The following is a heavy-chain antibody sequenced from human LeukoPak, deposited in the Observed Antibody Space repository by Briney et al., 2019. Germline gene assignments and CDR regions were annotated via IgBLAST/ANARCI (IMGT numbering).Heavy chain of an antibody. CDR1: GFTFSNYS. V-gene: IGHV3-7*01. CDR3: ARELWYCSSTRCPPEYYYMDV. J-gene: IGHJ6*03. D-gene: IGHD2-2*01. Sequence: PGGSLRLSCAGSGFTFSNYSINWVRQAPGKGLEWVANIKQDGSEKYYVDSVKGRFTISRDNAKNSLYLQMNSLRAEDTAVYYCARELWYCSSTRCPPEYYYMDVWGKGTTVTVSS. CDR2: IKQDGSEK.